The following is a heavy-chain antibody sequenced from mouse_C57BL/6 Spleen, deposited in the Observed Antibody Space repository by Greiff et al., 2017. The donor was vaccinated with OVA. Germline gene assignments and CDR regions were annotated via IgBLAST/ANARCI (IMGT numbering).Heavy chain of an antibody. Sequence: QVPLQHSGAELATPGASLNLSCPASGYTFPSYGIRWVNQTPGQGLEWIGDIYPRSGHPSYNEKFKGTSTLTADTSSSTAYMELRSLTSEDSAVYFCARDSGDYWGQGTTLTVSS. CDR3: ARDSGDY. CDR1: GYTFPSYG. V-gene: IGHV1-81*01. CDR2: IYPRSGHP. D-gene: IGHD4-1*01. J-gene: IGHJ2*01.